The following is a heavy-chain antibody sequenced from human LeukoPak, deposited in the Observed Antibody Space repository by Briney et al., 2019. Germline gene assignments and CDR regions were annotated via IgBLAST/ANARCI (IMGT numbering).Heavy chain of an antibody. CDR3: AREAYYYGSGTYHLRHAFDI. V-gene: IGHV4-4*07. D-gene: IGHD3-10*01. Sequence: PSETLSLTCTVSGGSISSYYWSWIRQPAGKGLEWIGRIYTSGRTNYNPSLKSRGTMSVDTSKNHFSLKLSSVTAADTAVYYCAREAYYYGSGTYHLRHAFDIWGQGTMVTVSS. CDR2: IYTSGRT. CDR1: GGSISSYY. J-gene: IGHJ3*02.